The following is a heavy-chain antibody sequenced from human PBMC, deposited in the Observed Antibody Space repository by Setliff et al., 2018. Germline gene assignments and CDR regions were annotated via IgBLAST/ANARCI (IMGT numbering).Heavy chain of an antibody. V-gene: IGHV4-38-2*01. CDR3: ARVPRLLSVRNAFDI. CDR1: GYSISSDYY. J-gene: IGHJ3*02. Sequence: PSETLSLTCAVSGYSISSDYYWGWIRQPPGKGLEWIGSMYHSGSTYYNPSLKSRVTISVDTSKNQFSLRLSSVTAADTAVYYCARVPRLLSVRNAFDIWGQGTMVTVSS. D-gene: IGHD3-22*01. CDR2: MYHSGST.